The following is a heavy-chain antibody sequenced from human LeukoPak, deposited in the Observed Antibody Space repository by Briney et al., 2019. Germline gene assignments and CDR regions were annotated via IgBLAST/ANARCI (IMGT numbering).Heavy chain of an antibody. Sequence: SETLSLTCNVSGGSISNYFWTWIRQPAGKGPEWIGRIYTSVTTNYNPSLKSRVNMSLDTSTSQFSLKMNSVTAADTAIYFCARSSSSSLGRAYDIWGQGTMVTVSS. V-gene: IGHV4-4*07. CDR1: GGSISNYF. CDR3: ARSSSSSLGRAYDI. J-gene: IGHJ3*02. D-gene: IGHD2-2*01. CDR2: IYTSVTT.